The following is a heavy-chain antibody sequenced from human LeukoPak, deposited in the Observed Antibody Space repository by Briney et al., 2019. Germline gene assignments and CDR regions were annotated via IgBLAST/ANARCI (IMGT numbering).Heavy chain of an antibody. D-gene: IGHD3-10*01. CDR2: IRYDGSNK. CDR1: GFTFSSYG. Sequence: GRSLRLSCAASGFTFSSYGMHWVRQAPGKGLEWVAFIRYDGSNKYYADSVKGRFTISRDNSKNTLYLQMNSLRAEDTAVYYCAKDESFGYYGSGSFDYWGQGTLVTVSS. V-gene: IGHV3-30*02. CDR3: AKDESFGYYGSGSFDY. J-gene: IGHJ4*02.